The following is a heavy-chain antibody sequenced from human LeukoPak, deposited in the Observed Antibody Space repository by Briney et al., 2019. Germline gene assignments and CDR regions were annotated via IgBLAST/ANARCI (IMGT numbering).Heavy chain of an antibody. CDR2: INSSSSYI. V-gene: IGHV3-21*01. J-gene: IGHJ3*02. CDR3: ARDISSGDVDIVAIDAFDI. CDR1: GFTFSSYR. D-gene: IGHD5-12*01. Sequence: GGSVRLSCAASGFTFSSYRMNWVRPAPGRGLEWVSSINSSSSYIYYADSVKGGFTIYRDKDKNTLYLQMNSLRAEDTAVYYCARDISSGDVDIVAIDAFDIWGQGTMVTVSS.